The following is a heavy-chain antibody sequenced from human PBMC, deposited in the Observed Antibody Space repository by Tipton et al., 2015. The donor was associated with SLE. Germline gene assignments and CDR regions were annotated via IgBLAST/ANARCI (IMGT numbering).Heavy chain of an antibody. CDR2: ISSSGSTI. CDR3: AREGYCSSTSCYRWYFDL. J-gene: IGHJ2*01. V-gene: IGHV3-48*03. D-gene: IGHD2-2*02. Sequence: GSLRLSCAASGFTFSSYEMNWVRQAPGKGLEWVSYISSSGSTIYYADSVKGRFTISRDNAKNSLYLQMNSLRAEDTAVYYCAREGYCSSTSCYRWYFDLWGRGTLVTVSS. CDR1: GFTFSSYE.